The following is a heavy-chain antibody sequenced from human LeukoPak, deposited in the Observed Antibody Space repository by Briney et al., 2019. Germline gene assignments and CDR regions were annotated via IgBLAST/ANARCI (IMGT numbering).Heavy chain of an antibody. D-gene: IGHD6-19*01. CDR2: IDPSDSYT. CDR3: ARREMTGYSSACYY. J-gene: IGHJ4*02. Sequence: GESLKISCKGSGYSFTSYWISWVRQIPGKGLEWMGRIDPSDSYTNYSPSFQGHVTISVDTSISTAYLQWSSLKASDTAMYYCARREMTGYSSACYYWGQGTLVTVSS. V-gene: IGHV5-10-1*01. CDR1: GYSFTSYW.